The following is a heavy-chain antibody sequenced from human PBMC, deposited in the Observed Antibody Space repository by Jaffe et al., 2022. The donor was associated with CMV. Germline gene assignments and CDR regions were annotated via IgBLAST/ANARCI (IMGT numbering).Heavy chain of an antibody. CDR2: ISWNSGSI. J-gene: IGHJ4*02. CDR1: GFTFDDYA. V-gene: IGHV3-9*01. Sequence: EVQLVESGGGLVQPGRSLRLSCAASGFTFDDYAMHWVRQAPGKGLEWVSGISWNSGSIGYADSVKGRFTISRDNAKNSLYLQMNSLRAEDTALYYCAKEGMAGYLDYWGQGTLVTVSS. CDR3: AKEGMAGYLDY. D-gene: IGHD3-10*01.